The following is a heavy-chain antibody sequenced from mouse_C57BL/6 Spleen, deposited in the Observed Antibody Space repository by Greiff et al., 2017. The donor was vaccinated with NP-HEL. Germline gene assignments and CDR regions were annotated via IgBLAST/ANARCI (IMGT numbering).Heavy chain of an antibody. CDR1: GYTFTDYN. J-gene: IGHJ4*01. Sequence: EVQRVESGPELVKPGASVKMSCKASGYTFTDYNMHWVKQSHGKSLEWIGYINPNNGGTSYNQKFKGKATLTVNKSSSTAYMELRSLTSEDSAVYYCANYYSNYDYYAMDYWGQGTSVTVSS. V-gene: IGHV1-22*01. D-gene: IGHD2-5*01. CDR2: INPNNGGT. CDR3: ANYYSNYDYYAMDY.